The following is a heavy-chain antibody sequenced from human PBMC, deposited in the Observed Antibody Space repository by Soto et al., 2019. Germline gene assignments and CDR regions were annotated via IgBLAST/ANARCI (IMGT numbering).Heavy chain of an antibody. V-gene: IGHV1-69*06. D-gene: IGHD3-22*01. CDR2: IIPIFGTA. J-gene: IGHJ4*02. CDR3: ASSKVVVITVFDY. Sequence: SVKVSCKASGGTFSSYAISWVRQAPGQGLEWMGGIIPIFGTANYAQKFQGRVTITADKSTSTAYMELSSLRSEDTAVYYCASSKVVVITVFDYWGQGTLVTVYS. CDR1: GGTFSSYA.